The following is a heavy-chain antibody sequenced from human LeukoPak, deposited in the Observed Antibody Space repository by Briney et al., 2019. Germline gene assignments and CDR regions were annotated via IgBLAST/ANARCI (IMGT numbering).Heavy chain of an antibody. V-gene: IGHV3-49*04. Sequence: GGSLRLSCTGSGYTFGDYAMSWVRQSPGKGLEWVSLIRSKAFGGATEYAASVKGRFTISRDDSKSIAYLQMNSLKTEDTAMYYCTRDGGTLDYWGQGTLVTVSS. D-gene: IGHD3-16*01. CDR3: TRDGGTLDY. CDR2: IRSKAFGGAT. CDR1: GYTFGDYA. J-gene: IGHJ4*02.